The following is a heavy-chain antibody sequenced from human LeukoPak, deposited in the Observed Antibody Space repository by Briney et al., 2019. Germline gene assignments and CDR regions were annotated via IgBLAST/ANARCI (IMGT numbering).Heavy chain of an antibody. J-gene: IGHJ4*02. V-gene: IGHV4-30-4*01. CDR1: GGSISSGDYY. Sequence: SETLSLTCTVSGGSISSGDYYWSWIRRPPGKGLEWVGYIYYSGSSYYNPSLKSRVTISVDTSKNQFSLKLSSVTAADTAVYYCARGDSGYYYPYWGQGTLVTVSS. CDR2: IYYSGSS. CDR3: ARGDSGYYYPY. D-gene: IGHD3-22*01.